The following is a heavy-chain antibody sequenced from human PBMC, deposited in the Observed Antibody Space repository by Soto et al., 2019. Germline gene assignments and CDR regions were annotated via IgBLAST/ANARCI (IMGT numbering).Heavy chain of an antibody. Sequence: WGSLRLSCAASGFTFVSYTISCVRHSPLKGLEWVSVISGGGGNTYYRDSVKGRFTISRDNSKNTLYLQMNSLRAEDTAVYYCAKDHVAAATGSLIFEHWGQGTLVTVSS. J-gene: IGHJ4*02. CDR2: ISGGGGNT. CDR3: AKDHVAAATGSLIFEH. V-gene: IGHV3-23*01. D-gene: IGHD6-13*01. CDR1: GFTFVSYT.